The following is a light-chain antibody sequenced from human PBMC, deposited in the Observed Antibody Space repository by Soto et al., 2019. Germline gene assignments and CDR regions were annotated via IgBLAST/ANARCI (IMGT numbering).Light chain of an antibody. V-gene: IGKV1-9*01. Sequence: DIPLTQSPSFLSASVGYRVTITCRASQVINIFLAWFQQKPGKAPNLLISAASTLQSGVPSRFSGSGSETDFTLTITSLQPEDSATYYCQQRNSYPRTFGQGTKVEIK. CDR2: AAS. CDR3: QQRNSYPRT. J-gene: IGKJ2*01. CDR1: QVINIF.